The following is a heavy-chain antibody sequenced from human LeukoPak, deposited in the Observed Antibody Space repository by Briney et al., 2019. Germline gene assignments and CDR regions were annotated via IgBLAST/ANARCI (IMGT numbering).Heavy chain of an antibody. CDR3: VKSGIAAAGQRGYFDY. V-gene: IGHV3-30*18. Sequence: GGSLRLSCAASGFIVSSNYMSWVRQAPGKGLEWVAVMSNDGSNKYYADSVKGRFTVSRDNSKNTLYLQMNSLRAEDTATYYCVKSGIAAAGQRGYFDYWGQGTLVTVSS. J-gene: IGHJ4*02. D-gene: IGHD6-13*01. CDR1: GFIVSSNY. CDR2: MSNDGSNK.